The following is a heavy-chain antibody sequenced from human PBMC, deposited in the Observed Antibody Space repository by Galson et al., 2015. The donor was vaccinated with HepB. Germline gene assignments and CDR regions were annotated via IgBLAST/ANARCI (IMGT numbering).Heavy chain of an antibody. CDR2: IKSNANNYAT. V-gene: IGHV3-73*01. Sequence: SLRLSCAASGFTFSGSTMHWVRQASGKGLEWVGLIKSNANNYATEYAESLKGRFTLSRDDSKNTAFLQMNSLRTEDTAVYYCTSEYYYHGMDVWSQGTMVTVSS. CDR3: TSEYYYHGMDV. J-gene: IGHJ6*02. CDR1: GFTFSGST.